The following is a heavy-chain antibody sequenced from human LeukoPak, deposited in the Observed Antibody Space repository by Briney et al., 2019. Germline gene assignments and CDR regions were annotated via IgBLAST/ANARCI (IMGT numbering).Heavy chain of an antibody. CDR3: ARTQSPQDAFDI. V-gene: IGHV4-34*01. J-gene: IGHJ3*02. CDR1: GGSFSGYY. Sequence: PSETLSLTCAVYGGSFSGYYWSWIRQPPGKGLEWIGEINHSGSTNYNPSLKSRVTISVDTSKNQFSLKLSSVTAADTAVYYCARTQSPQDAFDIWGQGATVTVSS. CDR2: INHSGST.